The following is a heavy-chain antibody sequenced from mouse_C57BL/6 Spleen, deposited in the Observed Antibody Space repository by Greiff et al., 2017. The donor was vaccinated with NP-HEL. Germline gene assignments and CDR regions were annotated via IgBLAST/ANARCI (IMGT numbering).Heavy chain of an antibody. CDR2: IDPENGDT. D-gene: IGHD2-4*01. Sequence: EVQLQQSGAELVRPGASVKLSWTASGFNIKDDYMHWVKQRPEQGLEWIGWIDPENGDTEYASKFQGKATITADTSSNTAYLQLSSLTSEDTAVYYCTTRLRPFAYWGQGTLVTVSA. V-gene: IGHV14-4*01. CDR3: TTRLRPFAY. CDR1: GFNIKDDY. J-gene: IGHJ3*01.